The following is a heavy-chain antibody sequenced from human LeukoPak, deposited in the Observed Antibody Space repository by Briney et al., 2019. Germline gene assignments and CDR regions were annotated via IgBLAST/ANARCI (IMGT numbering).Heavy chain of an antibody. Sequence: PGGSLRLSCAASGFTFSDYSMNWARQGPGKGLEWISYIGISSGNTKYADSVKGRFTISGDKAKNSLYLQMNSLRVEDTAVYYCARDYKYAFDNWGQGTLVAVSS. D-gene: IGHD5-24*01. CDR2: IGISSGNT. J-gene: IGHJ4*02. CDR3: ARDYKYAFDN. V-gene: IGHV3-48*01. CDR1: GFTFSDYS.